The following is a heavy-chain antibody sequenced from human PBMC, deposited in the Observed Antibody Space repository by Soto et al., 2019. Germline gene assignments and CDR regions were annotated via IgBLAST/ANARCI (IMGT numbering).Heavy chain of an antibody. V-gene: IGHV4-30-4*01. Sequence: QVQLQESGPGLVKPSQTLSLTCTVSGGSISSGDYYWSWIRQPPGKGLEWIGYIYYSGSTYYNPSLTRRVTISVDTSKNQFPLKLSAVTAADTAVYYCAREGVYDNWFDPWGQGTLVTVSS. J-gene: IGHJ5*02. CDR1: GGSISSGDYY. D-gene: IGHD5-12*01. CDR3: AREGVYDNWFDP. CDR2: IYYSGST.